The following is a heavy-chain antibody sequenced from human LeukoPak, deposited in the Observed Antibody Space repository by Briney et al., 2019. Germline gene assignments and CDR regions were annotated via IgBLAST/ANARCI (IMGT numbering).Heavy chain of an antibody. D-gene: IGHD3-22*01. Sequence: GGSLRLSCAASGFTFSDYYMSWIRQAPGKGLEWVSYISSSGSTIYYADSVKGRFTISRDNAKNSLYQQMNSLRAEDTAVYYCARVTYYYDSSGYYAIDYWGQGTLVTVSS. CDR2: ISSSGSTI. CDR1: GFTFSDYY. V-gene: IGHV3-11*04. J-gene: IGHJ4*02. CDR3: ARVTYYYDSSGYYAIDY.